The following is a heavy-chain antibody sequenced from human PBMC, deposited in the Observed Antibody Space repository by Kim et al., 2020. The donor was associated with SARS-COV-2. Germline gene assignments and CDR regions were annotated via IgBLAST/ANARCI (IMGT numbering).Heavy chain of an antibody. D-gene: IGHD4-17*01. V-gene: IGHV3-23*01. CDR1: GFTFSRYS. J-gene: IGHJ4*02. CDR3: ATDSGNDYGDTLDY. Sequence: GGSLRLSCAASGFTFSRYSMRWVRQAPGKGLEWVSDISGSGGSTYYAGSVKGRFTISRDNSKNTMYLQMNSLRAEDTAVYYCATDSGNDYGDTLDYWGQGTLVTVSS. CDR2: ISGSGGST.